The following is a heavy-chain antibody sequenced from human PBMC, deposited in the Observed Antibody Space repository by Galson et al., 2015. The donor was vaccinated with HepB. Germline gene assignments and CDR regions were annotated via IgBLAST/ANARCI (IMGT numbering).Heavy chain of an antibody. D-gene: IGHD6-13*01. CDR3: ANQSTSSVGIWFGP. CDR2: IIPMFDVT. CDR1: GDSVSGHA. Sequence: SVKVSCKASGDSVSGHAISWVRQAPGQGLEWMGRIIPMFDVTNYPQKFQDRATISADMSTNTVYLELSRLRSEDTAVYFCANQSTSSVGIWFGPWGQGTLVTVSS. J-gene: IGHJ5*02. V-gene: IGHV1-69*04.